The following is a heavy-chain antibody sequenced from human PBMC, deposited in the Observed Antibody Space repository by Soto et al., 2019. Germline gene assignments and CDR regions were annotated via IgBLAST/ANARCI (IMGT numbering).Heavy chain of an antibody. V-gene: IGHV3-23*01. CDR3: AKGGTYTRAFDY. J-gene: IGHJ4*02. D-gene: IGHD1-20*01. Sequence: LRLSCAASGFTFSSYAMSWVRQAPGKGLEWVSAISGSGGSTYYADSVKGRLTISRDNSKNTRYLQMNSLRAEDTAVYYCAKGGTYTRAFDYWGQGTLVTVSS. CDR2: ISGSGGST. CDR1: GFTFSSYA.